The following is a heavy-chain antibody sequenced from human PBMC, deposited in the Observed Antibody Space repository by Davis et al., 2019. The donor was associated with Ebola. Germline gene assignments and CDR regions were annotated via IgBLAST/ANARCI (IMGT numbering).Heavy chain of an antibody. CDR1: GFIVSDKY. D-gene: IGHD4-17*01. CDR2: IYRDERT. Sequence: GESLKISCAASGFIVSDKYMSWVRQAPGKGPEWVSVIYRDERTYYADSVKGRFTVSRDNSENMLYLQMSTLRAEDTAVYYCARHVNGDFWYFDLWGRGTRVTVSS. CDR3: ARHVNGDFWYFDL. V-gene: IGHV3-53*01. J-gene: IGHJ2*01.